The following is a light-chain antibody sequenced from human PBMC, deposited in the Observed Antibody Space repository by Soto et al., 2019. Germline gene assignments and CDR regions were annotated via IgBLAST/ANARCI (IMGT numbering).Light chain of an antibody. Sequence: QPVLTQPPSASGTPGQRVTISCSGNSSNIGSNTVNWYQQLPGTAPKLLIYSNNQRPSGVPDRFSGSKSGTSASLAISGLQSEDEADYYCAAWDDSLNGPVVFGGGTKLTVL. CDR1: SSNIGSNT. J-gene: IGLJ2*01. V-gene: IGLV1-44*01. CDR2: SNN. CDR3: AAWDDSLNGPVV.